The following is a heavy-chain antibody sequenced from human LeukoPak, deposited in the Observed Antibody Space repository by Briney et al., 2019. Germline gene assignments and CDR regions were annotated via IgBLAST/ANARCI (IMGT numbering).Heavy chain of an antibody. Sequence: SQTLSLTCTVSGGSISSGGYYWSWIRQHPGKGLEWIGYIYYSGSTYYNPSLKSRVTISVDTSKNQFSLKLSSVTAADTAVYYCARGTGELRTTPGASTAIDYWGQGTLVAVSS. V-gene: IGHV4-31*03. CDR2: IYYSGST. CDR3: ARGTGELRTTPGASTAIDY. CDR1: GGSISSGGYY. J-gene: IGHJ4*02. D-gene: IGHD3-16*01.